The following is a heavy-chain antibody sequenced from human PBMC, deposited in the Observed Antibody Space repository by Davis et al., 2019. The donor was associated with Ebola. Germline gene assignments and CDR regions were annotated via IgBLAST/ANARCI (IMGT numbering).Heavy chain of an antibody. CDR3: AKDYSSGYNFDY. Sequence: GGSLRLSCAASGFTFNNYWMSWVRQAPGKGLEWVAFIRYDGSNEHYAVDGSNKYYADSVKGRFTISRDNSKNTVYLQMNSLRAEDTAVYYCAKDYSSGYNFDYWGQGTLVTVSS. CDR1: GFTFNNYW. V-gene: IGHV3-30*02. D-gene: IGHD3-22*01. CDR2: IRYDGSNEHYAVDGSNK. J-gene: IGHJ4*02.